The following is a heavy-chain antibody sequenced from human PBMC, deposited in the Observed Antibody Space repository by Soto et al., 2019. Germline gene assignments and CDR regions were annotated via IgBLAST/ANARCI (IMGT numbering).Heavy chain of an antibody. CDR1: GGSISSGGYY. D-gene: IGHD3-10*01. CDR3: ARGGPAYGSGSYLSNDY. CDR2: IYYSGST. V-gene: IGHV4-31*03. Sequence: QVQLQESGPGLVKPSQTLSLTCTVSGGSISSGGYYWSWIRQHPGKGLEWIGYIYYSGSTYYNPSLTSRVTISVDTSKNQFSLKLSSVTAADTAVYYCARGGPAYGSGSYLSNDYWGQGTLVTVSS. J-gene: IGHJ4*02.